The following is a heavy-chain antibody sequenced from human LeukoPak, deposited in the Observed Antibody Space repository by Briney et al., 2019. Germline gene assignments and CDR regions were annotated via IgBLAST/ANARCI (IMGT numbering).Heavy chain of an antibody. CDR2: IYYSGNT. CDR3: ARRPSSGWNYFDY. D-gene: IGHD6-19*01. CDR1: GXSTSTHY. Sequence: SETLSLTCSVSGXSTSTHYWSWIRQPPGKGLEWIGFIYYSGNTNYNPSLKSRVTISVDTSKNQFSLKLSSVTAADTAVYYCARRPSSGWNYFDYWGQGTLVTVSS. V-gene: IGHV4-59*08. J-gene: IGHJ4*02.